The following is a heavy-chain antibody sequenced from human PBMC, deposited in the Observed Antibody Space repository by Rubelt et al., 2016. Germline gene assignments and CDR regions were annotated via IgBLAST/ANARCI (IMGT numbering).Heavy chain of an antibody. D-gene: IGHD2-2*01. Sequence: QPPGKALEWLALIYWDDDKRYSPSLKTRLTITKDISKNQVVLTMTNMDPVDTATYYCAHVQPSSTTCYDPWCPGMDVWGQGTTVTVSS. CDR3: AHVQPSSTTCYDPWCPGMDV. J-gene: IGHJ6*02. V-gene: IGHV2-5*02. CDR2: IYWDDDK.